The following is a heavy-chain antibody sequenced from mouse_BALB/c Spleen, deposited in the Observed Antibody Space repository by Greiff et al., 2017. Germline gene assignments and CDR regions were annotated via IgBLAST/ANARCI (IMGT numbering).Heavy chain of an antibody. V-gene: IGHV5-6-4*01. CDR3: TRIITTATNY. J-gene: IGHJ2*01. CDR1: GFTFSSYT. Sequence: EVKVVESGGGLVKPGGSLKLSCAASGFTFSSYTMSWVRQTPEKRLEWVATISSGGSYTYYPDSVKGRFTISRDNAKNTLYLQMSSLKSEDTAMYYCTRIITTATNYWGQGTTLTVSS. D-gene: IGHD1-2*01. CDR2: ISSGGSYT.